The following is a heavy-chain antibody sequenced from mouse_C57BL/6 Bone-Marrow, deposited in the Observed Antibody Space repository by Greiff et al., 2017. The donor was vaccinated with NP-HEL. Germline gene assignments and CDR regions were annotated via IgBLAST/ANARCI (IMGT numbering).Heavy chain of an antibody. CDR1: GFSFNTYA. V-gene: IGHV10-1*01. J-gene: IGHJ1*03. D-gene: IGHD1-1*01. CDR2: IRSKSNNYAT. Sequence: EVKLVESGGGLVQPKGSLKLSCAASGFSFNTYAMNWVRQAPGKGLEWVARIRSKSNNYATYYADSVKDRFTISRDDSESMLLLQMNNLKTEDTAMDYCVRGTTVVEGGYFDVWGTGTTVTVSS. CDR3: VRGTTVVEGGYFDV.